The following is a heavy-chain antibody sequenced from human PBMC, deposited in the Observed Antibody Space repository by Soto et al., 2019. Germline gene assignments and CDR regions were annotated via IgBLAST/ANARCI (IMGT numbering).Heavy chain of an antibody. CDR2: ISYDGSNK. V-gene: IGHV3-30*18. CDR1: GFTFSSYG. Sequence: VQLLESGGGLVQPGGSLRLSCAASGFTFSSYGMHWVRQAPGKGLEWVAVISYDGSNKYYADSVKGRFTISRDNSKNTLYLQMNSLRAEDTAVYYCAKDWGYCSSTSLNWFDPWGQGTLVTVSS. CDR3: AKDWGYCSSTSLNWFDP. D-gene: IGHD2-2*01. J-gene: IGHJ5*02.